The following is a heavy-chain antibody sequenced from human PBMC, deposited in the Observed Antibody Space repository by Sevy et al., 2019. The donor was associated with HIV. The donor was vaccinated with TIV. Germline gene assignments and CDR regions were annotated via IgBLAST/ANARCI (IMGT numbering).Heavy chain of an antibody. CDR3: AKVAAMVLIYYYYGMDV. Sequence: RGYLRLSCAASGFTFSSYAMSWVRQAPGKGLEWVSAISGRGGSTYYADSVKGRFTISRDNSKNTLYLQMNSLRAEDMAVYYCAKVAAMVLIYYYYGMDVWGQGTTVTVSS. CDR1: GFTFSSYA. CDR2: ISGRGGST. J-gene: IGHJ6*02. V-gene: IGHV3-23*01. D-gene: IGHD5-18*01.